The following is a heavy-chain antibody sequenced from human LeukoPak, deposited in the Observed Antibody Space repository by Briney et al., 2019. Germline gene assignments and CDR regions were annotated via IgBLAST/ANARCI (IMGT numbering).Heavy chain of an antibody. CDR3: ARFVLGHNYGEVAFDI. J-gene: IGHJ3*02. CDR2: LYTDGST. CDR1: TFTVSSNY. V-gene: IGHV3-66*01. Sequence: GGSLRLSCAAPTFTVSSNYMNWVRQAPGRGLEWLSVLYTDGSTNYADSVKGRFTISRDNSKNTLYLQMNSLRAEDTAVYYCARFVLGHNYGEVAFDIWGQGTMVTVSS. D-gene: IGHD5-18*01.